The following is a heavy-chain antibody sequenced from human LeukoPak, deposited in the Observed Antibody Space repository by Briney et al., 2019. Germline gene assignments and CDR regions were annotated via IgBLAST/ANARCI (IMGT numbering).Heavy chain of an antibody. CDR2: VYYTGST. V-gene: IGHV4-39*01. CDR3: ARHSGSGSLSRPFDP. J-gene: IGHJ5*02. Sequence: SETLSLTCSVSGASVTSGGFYWGWLRQPPGKGPEWIATVYYTGSTYYNPSLKSRITISIDTSKNQFSLRLTSVTATDTAIYHCARHSGSGSLSRPFDPWGQGTLVTVSS. CDR1: GASVTSGGFY. D-gene: IGHD3-10*01.